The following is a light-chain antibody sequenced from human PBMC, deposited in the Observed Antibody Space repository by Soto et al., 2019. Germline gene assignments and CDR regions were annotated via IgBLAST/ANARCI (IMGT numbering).Light chain of an antibody. CDR2: GAT. Sequence: DIRMTQSPSTLSASVGDRVSINCRASQSLDSCVAWYQQKPGKAPKILIYGATSLETGVPSRFSASGSGTEFNLTISSLQPENFATYYCQHYNSYGTFGQGTKVEI. J-gene: IGKJ1*01. CDR3: QHYNSYGT. V-gene: IGKV1-5*01. CDR1: QSLDSC.